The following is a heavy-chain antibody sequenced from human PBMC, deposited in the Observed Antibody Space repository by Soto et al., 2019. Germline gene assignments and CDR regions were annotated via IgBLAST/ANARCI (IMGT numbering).Heavy chain of an antibody. V-gene: IGHV2-5*02. J-gene: IGHJ4*02. CDR3: AHSRFYSNYAYGPFDY. CDR1: GCSLSTSGVG. D-gene: IGHD4-4*01. CDR2: IYWDDDK. Sequence: QITLKESGPTLVKPTQTLTLTCTFSGCSLSTSGVGVGWIRQPPGKALEWLALIYWDDDKRYSPSLKSRLTITKDTSKNQVVLTMTNMYPVDTATYYCAHSRFYSNYAYGPFDYWGQGTLVTVSS.